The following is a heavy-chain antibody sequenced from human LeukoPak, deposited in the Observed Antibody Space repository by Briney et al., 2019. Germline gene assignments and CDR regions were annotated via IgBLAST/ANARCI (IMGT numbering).Heavy chain of an antibody. CDR1: GFTFSSYW. D-gene: IGHD3-9*01. V-gene: IGHV3-7*01. CDR2: IKQDGSEK. J-gene: IGHJ4*02. Sequence: GGSLRLSCAASGFTFSSYWMSWVRQAPGKGLEWVANIKQDGSEKYYVDSVKGRFTISRDNAKNSLYLQMSSLRAEDTAVYYCARDRYDILTAHDYWGQGTLVTVSS. CDR3: ARDRYDILTAHDY.